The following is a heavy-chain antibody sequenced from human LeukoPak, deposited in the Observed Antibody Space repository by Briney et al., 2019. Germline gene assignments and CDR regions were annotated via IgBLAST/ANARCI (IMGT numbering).Heavy chain of an antibody. CDR3: ARGAAVWFGESLLDY. CDR1: GFTFSTHW. V-gene: IGHV3-7*05. D-gene: IGHD3-10*01. Sequence: GGSLRLSCAASGFTFSTHWMTWVRQAPGQGLEWVANIREDGSEKYSVASVKGRFTISRDNAKNSLYLQMNSLRAEDTAVYYCARGAAVWFGESLLDYWGQGILVTVSS. J-gene: IGHJ4*02. CDR2: IREDGSEK.